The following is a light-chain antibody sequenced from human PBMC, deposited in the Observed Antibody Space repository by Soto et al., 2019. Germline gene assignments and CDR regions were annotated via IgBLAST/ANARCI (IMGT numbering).Light chain of an antibody. CDR3: SSYTNNQRL. Sequence: QSVLTQPASVSGSPGQSITISCTGTSSDIGGHNYVSWYQQHPGKAPKLMIYEVNNRPSGVSSRFSGSKSGNTASLTISGLQAEDEADYYCSSYTNNQRLFGGGTKLTVL. CDR1: SSDIGGHNY. CDR2: EVN. V-gene: IGLV2-14*01. J-gene: IGLJ3*02.